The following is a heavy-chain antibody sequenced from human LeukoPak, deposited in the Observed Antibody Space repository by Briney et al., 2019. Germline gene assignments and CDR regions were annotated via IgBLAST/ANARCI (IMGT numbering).Heavy chain of an antibody. CDR1: GYTFTSYG. V-gene: IGHV1-8*01. CDR3: ARGWGIASAGQTDY. Sequence: ASVKVSCKASGYTFTSYGINWARQATGQGLEWMGWMNPNSGNTGCAQKFQGRVTMTRNTSISTAYMELSSLRSEDTAVYYCARGWGIASAGQTDYWGQGTLVTVSS. CDR2: MNPNSGNT. D-gene: IGHD6-13*01. J-gene: IGHJ4*02.